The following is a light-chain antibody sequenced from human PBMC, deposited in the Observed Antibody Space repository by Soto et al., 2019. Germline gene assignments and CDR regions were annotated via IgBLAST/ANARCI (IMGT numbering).Light chain of an antibody. CDR3: QQYGSSGT. Sequence: EIVLTQSPGTLSLSPGERATLSCRASQSVSSSYLAWYPPKPGQAPRLLIYGASNRATGIPDRFSGSGSGTDFTLTIRRLEPEDFAVDYCQQYGSSGTFGQGTKVDIK. J-gene: IGKJ1*01. CDR2: GAS. V-gene: IGKV3-20*01. CDR1: QSVSSSY.